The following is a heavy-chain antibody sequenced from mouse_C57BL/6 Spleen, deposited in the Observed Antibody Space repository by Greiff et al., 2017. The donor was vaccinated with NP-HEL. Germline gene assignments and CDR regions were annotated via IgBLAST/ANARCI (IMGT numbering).Heavy chain of an antibody. D-gene: IGHD1-1*01. CDR2: IRSKSNNYAT. Sequence: EVQLVESGGGLVQPKGSLKLSCAASGFSFNTYAMNWVRQAPGKGLEWVARIRSKSNNYATYYADSVKDRFTISRDDSESMLYLQMNNLKTEDTAMYYCHYYYGSRDAYWGQGTLVTVSA. CDR3: HYYYGSRDAY. V-gene: IGHV10-1*01. J-gene: IGHJ3*01. CDR1: GFSFNTYA.